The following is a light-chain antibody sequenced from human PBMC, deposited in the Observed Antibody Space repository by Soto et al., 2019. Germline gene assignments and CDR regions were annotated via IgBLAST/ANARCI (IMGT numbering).Light chain of an antibody. V-gene: IGLV2-14*03. J-gene: IGLJ2*01. CDR3: SSYTSTSTPVV. Sequence: QSALTQAASVSGSPGQSITSSCTGTSSDVGGYNYVSWYQQHPGKAPKLMIYDVSNRPSGVSNRFSGSKSGNTASLTISGLQAEDEADYYCSSYTSTSTPVVFGGGTKLTVL. CDR2: DVS. CDR1: SSDVGGYNY.